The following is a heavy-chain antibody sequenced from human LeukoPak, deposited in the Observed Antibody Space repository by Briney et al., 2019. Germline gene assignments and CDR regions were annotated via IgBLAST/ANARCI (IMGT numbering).Heavy chain of an antibody. Sequence: PGGSLRLSCAASGFTFSSNGMTWVRQAPGKGLEWVSTISGSGGSTYYADYVKGRFTISRDNSKNTLYLQMNSLRAEDTAVYFCAKEGCSITSCSYFDYWGQGTLVTVSS. CDR1: GFTFSSNG. J-gene: IGHJ4*02. D-gene: IGHD2-2*01. CDR2: ISGSGGST. CDR3: AKEGCSITSCSYFDY. V-gene: IGHV3-23*01.